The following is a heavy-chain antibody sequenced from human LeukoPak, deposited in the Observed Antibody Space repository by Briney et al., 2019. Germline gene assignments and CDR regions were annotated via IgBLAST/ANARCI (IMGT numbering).Heavy chain of an antibody. J-gene: IGHJ4*02. Sequence: PSETLSLTCTVSGGSISSSSYYWGWIRQPPGKGLEWIGSIYYSGSTYYNPSLKSRVTISVDTSKNQFSLKLSSVTAADTAVYYCARGQLLYGSQFGYWGQGTLVTVSS. CDR2: IYYSGST. D-gene: IGHD2-2*02. CDR1: GGSISSSSYY. V-gene: IGHV4-39*07. CDR3: ARGQLLYGSQFGY.